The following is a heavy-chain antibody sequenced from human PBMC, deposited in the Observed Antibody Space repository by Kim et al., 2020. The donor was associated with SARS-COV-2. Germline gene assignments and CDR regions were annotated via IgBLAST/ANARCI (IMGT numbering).Heavy chain of an antibody. V-gene: IGHV1-69*01. J-gene: IGHJ4*02. CDR3: AREPPNGIAVAGFDS. Sequence: QKFQGRVAITADESTSTAYMELSSLRSEDTTVYYCAREPPNGIAVAGFDSWGQGTLVTVSS. D-gene: IGHD6-19*01.